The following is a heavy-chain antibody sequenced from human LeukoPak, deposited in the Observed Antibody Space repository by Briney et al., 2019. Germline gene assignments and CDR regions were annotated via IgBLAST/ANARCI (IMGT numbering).Heavy chain of an antibody. J-gene: IGHJ4*02. Sequence: GSSVKASCNASGGTFSSYAISWVRQAPGQGLEWMGGIIPFFGRADYAQKFQGRVTITADKSTSTAYMELRSLRSDDTAVYYCARDEGSGSYYGYWGQGTLVTVSS. V-gene: IGHV1-69*06. CDR1: GGTFSSYA. D-gene: IGHD3-10*01. CDR2: IIPFFGRA. CDR3: ARDEGSGSYYGY.